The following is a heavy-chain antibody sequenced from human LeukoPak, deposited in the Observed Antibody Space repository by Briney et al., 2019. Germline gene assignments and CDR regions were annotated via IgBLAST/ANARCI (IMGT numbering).Heavy chain of an antibody. Sequence: AASVKVSCKASGYTFTSYYMHWVRQAPGQGLEWMGIINPSGGSTSYAQKFQGRVTMTRDTSTSTVYMELSSLRSEDTAVYYCARELTPGYYDSKWVLGTWGQGTLVTVSS. D-gene: IGHD3-22*01. J-gene: IGHJ5*02. V-gene: IGHV1-46*01. CDR1: GYTFTSYY. CDR3: ARELTPGYYDSKWVLGT. CDR2: INPSGGST.